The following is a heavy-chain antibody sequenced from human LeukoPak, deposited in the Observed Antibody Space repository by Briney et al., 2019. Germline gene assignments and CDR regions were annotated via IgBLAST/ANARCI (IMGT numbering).Heavy chain of an antibody. Sequence: SETLSLTCTVSGGSIRSSYYYWSWIRQPPGKGLEWIGYIYYSGSTNYNPSLKSRVTISVDTSKNQFSLKLSSVTAADTAVYYCARTSPLDWGDYYGMDVWGQGTTVTVSS. D-gene: IGHD3-16*01. V-gene: IGHV4-61*01. CDR2: IYYSGST. CDR1: GGSIRSSYYY. J-gene: IGHJ6*02. CDR3: ARTSPLDWGDYYGMDV.